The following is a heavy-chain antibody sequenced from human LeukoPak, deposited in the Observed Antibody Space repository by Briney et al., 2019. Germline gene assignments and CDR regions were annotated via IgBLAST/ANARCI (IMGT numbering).Heavy chain of an antibody. CDR1: GFIFSSHA. J-gene: IGHJ6*02. CDR2: ISGGRGTT. CDR3: AGNPPTDSGSGDSLYGMDV. V-gene: IGHV3-23*01. D-gene: IGHD3-10*01. Sequence: GGSLRLSCAASGFIFSSHAMSWVRQAPGRGLEWVSTISGGRGTTYFADSVKGRFTISRDNSKTTVYLQMNRLRSDDTAVYYCAGNPPTDSGSGDSLYGMDVWGQGTTVTVSS.